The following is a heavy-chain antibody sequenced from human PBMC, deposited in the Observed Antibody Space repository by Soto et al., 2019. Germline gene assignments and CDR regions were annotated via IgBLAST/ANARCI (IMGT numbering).Heavy chain of an antibody. D-gene: IGHD6-13*01. CDR2: IYSGGST. V-gene: IGHV3-53*01. Sequence: QPGGSLRLSCAASGFTVSSNYMSWVRQAPGKGLEWVSVIYSGGSTYYADSVKGRFTISRDNSKNTLYLQMNSLRAEDTAVYYCARIIAADPSGMDVWGQGTTVTVSS. J-gene: IGHJ6*02. CDR1: GFTVSSNY. CDR3: ARIIAADPSGMDV.